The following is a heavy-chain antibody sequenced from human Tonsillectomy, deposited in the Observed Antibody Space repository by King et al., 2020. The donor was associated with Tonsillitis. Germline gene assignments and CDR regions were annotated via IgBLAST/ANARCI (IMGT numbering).Heavy chain of an antibody. V-gene: IGHV3-74*01. CDR1: GFTFSSFC. Sequence: VQLVESGGGLVQPGGSLRLSCAPSGFTFSSFCMHWVRQAPGKGLVWVSRINSDGISTNSAYSVKGRFTISRDNAKTTLYLQMNSLRADDTVVYYCARDYCSSTSCFLDFWGQGTLVTVST. CDR2: INSDGIST. J-gene: IGHJ4*02. D-gene: IGHD2-2*01. CDR3: ARDYCSSTSCFLDF.